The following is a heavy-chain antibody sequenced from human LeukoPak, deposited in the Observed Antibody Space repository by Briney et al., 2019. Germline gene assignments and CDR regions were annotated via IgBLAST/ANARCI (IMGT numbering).Heavy chain of an antibody. CDR3: ATDLASYYGSGSSDY. CDR2: IKQDGSEK. V-gene: IGHV3-7*01. Sequence: GGSLRLSCAASGFTFSSYWMNWVRQAPGKGLEWVANIKQDGSEKYYVDSVKGRSTISRDNAKNSLYLQMNSLRAEDTAVYYCATDLASYYGSGSSDYWGQGTLVTVSS. J-gene: IGHJ4*02. CDR1: GFTFSSYW. D-gene: IGHD3-10*01.